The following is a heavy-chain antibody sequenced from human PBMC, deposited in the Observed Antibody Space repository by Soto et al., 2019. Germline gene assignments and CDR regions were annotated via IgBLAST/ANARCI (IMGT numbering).Heavy chain of an antibody. CDR1: GCTVSNRY. Sequence: EVQVVESGGGLVQSGWSLTLSCAASGCTVSNRYMSWVRQAPGEGLEWVSAIYSGGSTYYADSVKVRFTISRDNSRNTLYIQLNSLRAEDTAVYFCARFDGSANYCFFFASCGQGTPVTVS. CDR2: IYSGGST. V-gene: IGHV3-66*01. D-gene: IGHD3-10*01. CDR3: ARFDGSANYCFFFAS. J-gene: IGHJ4*02.